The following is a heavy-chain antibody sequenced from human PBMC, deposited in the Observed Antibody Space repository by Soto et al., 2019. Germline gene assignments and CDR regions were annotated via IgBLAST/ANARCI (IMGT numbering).Heavy chain of an antibody. CDR1: GDTFTNYG. J-gene: IGHJ4*02. D-gene: IGHD3-22*01. V-gene: IGHV1-18*01. CDR2: ISVYSGNT. CDR3: ARDRSPYYYDSSGYPHY. Sequence: AAVKVSCKASGDTFTNYGFSWVRQAPGQGLEWMGWISVYSGNTNYAQNVQGRVTMTTDTSTSTAYMELRSLRSDDTAVYYCARDRSPYYYDSSGYPHYWGQGALVTVSS.